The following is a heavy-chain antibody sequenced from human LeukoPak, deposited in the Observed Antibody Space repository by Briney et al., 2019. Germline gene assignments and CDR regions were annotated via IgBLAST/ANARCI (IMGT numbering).Heavy chain of an antibody. V-gene: IGHV3-21*01. J-gene: IGHJ4*02. CDR2: ISSSSSYI. CDR3: ARDHPSPYSSSWYGPIDY. D-gene: IGHD6-13*01. Sequence: GGSLRLSCAASGFSFNNYAMYWVRQAPGKGLEWVSSISSSSSYIYYADSVKGRFTISRDNAKNSLYLQMNSLRAEDTAVYYCARDHPSPYSSSWYGPIDYWGQGTLVTVSS. CDR1: GFSFNNYA.